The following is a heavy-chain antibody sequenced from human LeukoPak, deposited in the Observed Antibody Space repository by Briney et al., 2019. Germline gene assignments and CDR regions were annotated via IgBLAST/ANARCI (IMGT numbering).Heavy chain of an antibody. J-gene: IGHJ5*02. CDR1: GFSLSTSAVG. D-gene: IGHD3-22*01. V-gene: IGHV2-5*02. CDR3: AHATLVYDSSGYYMGWFDP. Sequence: ESGPTLVGPTQTLTLTCTFSGFSLSTSAVGVGWIRQPPGKALEWLALVHRDDDKRYSPSLKSRLTITKDTSRNQVVLTMTNMDPVDTATYYCAHATLVYDSSGYYMGWFDPWGQGTLVTVSS. CDR2: VHRDDDK.